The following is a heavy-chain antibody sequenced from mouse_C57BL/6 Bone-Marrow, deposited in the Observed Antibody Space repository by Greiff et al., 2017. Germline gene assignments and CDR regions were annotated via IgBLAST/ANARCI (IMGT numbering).Heavy chain of an antibody. CDR3: ARGVWLRDAMGY. CDR2: ISDGGSYT. V-gene: IGHV5-4*03. J-gene: IGHJ4*01. Sequence: EVKVVESGGGLVKPGGSLKLSCAASGFTFSSYAMSWVRQTPEKRLEWVATISDGGSYTYYPDNVKGRFTISRDNAKNNLYLQMSHLKSEDTAMXYCARGVWLRDAMGYRGQGTSVTVSS. CDR1: GFTFSSYA. D-gene: IGHD2-2*01.